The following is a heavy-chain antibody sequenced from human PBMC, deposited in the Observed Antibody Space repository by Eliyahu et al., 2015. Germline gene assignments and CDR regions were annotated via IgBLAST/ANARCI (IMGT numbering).Heavy chain of an antibody. Sequence: QLQLQESGPGLVKPSXTLSLTCXVXXGSISSSSYYWGWXRQPPGKGLEWIGSIYYSGSTYYNPXLKSRVTISVDTSKNQFSLKLSSVTAADTAVYYCARQHIAVAGRYWYFDLWGRGTLVTVSS. J-gene: IGHJ2*01. CDR1: XGSISSSSYY. V-gene: IGHV4-39*01. CDR3: ARQHIAVAGRYWYFDL. CDR2: IYYSGST. D-gene: IGHD6-19*01.